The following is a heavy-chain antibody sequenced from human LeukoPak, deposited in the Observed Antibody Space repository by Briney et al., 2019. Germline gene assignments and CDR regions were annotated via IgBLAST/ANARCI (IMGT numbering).Heavy chain of an antibody. CDR3: AKDLITMVWGSPMDV. Sequence: QPGRSLRLSCAASGFTFSNYGMHWVRQAPGKGLEWVALLVYDGFYKYYADSVKGRFTISRDDSRNTLYLQLSSLRAEDTAVYYCAKDLITMVWGSPMDVWGQGTTVTVSS. CDR1: GFTFSNYG. J-gene: IGHJ6*02. D-gene: IGHD3-10*01. CDR2: LVYDGFYK. V-gene: IGHV3-30*18.